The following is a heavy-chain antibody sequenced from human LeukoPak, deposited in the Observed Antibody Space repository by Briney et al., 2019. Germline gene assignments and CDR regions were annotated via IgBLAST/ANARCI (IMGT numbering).Heavy chain of an antibody. D-gene: IGHD3-3*01. J-gene: IGHJ6*02. CDR2: IIPIFGTA. CDR1: GYTFTSYG. V-gene: IGHV1-69*13. Sequence: GASVKVSCKASGYTFTSYGISWVRQASGQGLEWMGGIIPIFGTANYAQKFQGRVTITADESTSTAYMELSSLRSEDTAVYYCGRDNDFWSGLARATMDVWGQGATVTVSS. CDR3: GRDNDFWSGLARATMDV.